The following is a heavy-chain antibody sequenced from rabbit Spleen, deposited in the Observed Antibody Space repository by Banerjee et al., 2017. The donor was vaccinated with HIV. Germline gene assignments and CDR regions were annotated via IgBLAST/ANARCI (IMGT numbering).Heavy chain of an antibody. CDR3: ARTSGVNYPNIPTL. J-gene: IGHJ4*01. CDR2: IYTGWSGST. D-gene: IGHD2-1*01. CDR1: GLDFSSSYW. V-gene: IGHV1S45*01. Sequence: QEQLEESGGDLVKPGASLTLTCKASGLDFSSSYWICWVRQAPGRGLQWSACIYTGWSGSTDYATWAKGRLTISKTSSTTVTLQLNSLTAADTATYFCARTSGVNYPNIPTLWGPGPLVTVS.